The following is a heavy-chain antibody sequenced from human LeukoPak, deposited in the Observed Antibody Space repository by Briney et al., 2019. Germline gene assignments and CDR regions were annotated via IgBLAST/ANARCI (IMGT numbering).Heavy chain of an antibody. CDR1: GFTFSDYY. Sequence: GGSLRLSCAASGFTFSDYYMSWIRQAPGKGLEWVSYISSSDSTIYYADSVKGRFTISRDNAKNSLYLQMNSLRAEDTAVYYCAPLGEYSSSSGPFDYWGQGTLVTVSS. CDR2: ISSSDSTI. CDR3: APLGEYSSSSGPFDY. D-gene: IGHD6-6*01. J-gene: IGHJ4*02. V-gene: IGHV3-11*04.